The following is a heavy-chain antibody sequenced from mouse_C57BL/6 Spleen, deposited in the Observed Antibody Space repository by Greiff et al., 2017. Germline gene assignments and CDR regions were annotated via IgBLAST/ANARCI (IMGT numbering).Heavy chain of an antibody. Sequence: QVQLQQPGAELVKPGASVKLSCKASGYTFTSYWMQWVKQRPGQGLEWIGEIDPSDSYTNYNQKFKGKATLTVDTSSSTAYMQLSSLTSEDSAVYYCARGYYYGSSGDYWGQGTTLTVSS. CDR3: ARGYYYGSSGDY. J-gene: IGHJ2*01. V-gene: IGHV1-50*01. CDR2: IDPSDSYT. CDR1: GYTFTSYW. D-gene: IGHD1-1*01.